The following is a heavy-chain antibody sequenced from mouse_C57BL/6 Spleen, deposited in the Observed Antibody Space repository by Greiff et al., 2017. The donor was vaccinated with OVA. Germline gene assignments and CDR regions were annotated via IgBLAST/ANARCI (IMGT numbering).Heavy chain of an antibody. Sequence: EVNLVESGGGLVKPGGSLKLSCAASGFTFSSYAMSWVRQTPEKRLEWVATISDGGSYTYYPDNVKGRFTISRDNAKNNLYLQMSHLKSEDTAMYYCARDTTVVAYWYFDVWGTGTTVTVSS. V-gene: IGHV5-4*01. CDR3: ARDTTVVAYWYFDV. J-gene: IGHJ1*03. D-gene: IGHD1-1*01. CDR1: GFTFSSYA. CDR2: ISDGGSYT.